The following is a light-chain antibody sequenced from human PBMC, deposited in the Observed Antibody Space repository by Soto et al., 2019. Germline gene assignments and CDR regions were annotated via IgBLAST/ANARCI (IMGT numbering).Light chain of an antibody. CDR3: TSWITSNAYV. CDR2: DVS. J-gene: IGLJ1*01. CDR1: NSDVGGYNY. Sequence: QSVLTQPAAVSGSPAQSITISCTGTNSDVGGYNYVSWYQQHPGKAPKLMIFDVSNRPSGVSNRFSGSKSGNTASLTISGLQAEDEADYYCTSWITSNAYVFGTGTKVTVL. V-gene: IGLV2-14*01.